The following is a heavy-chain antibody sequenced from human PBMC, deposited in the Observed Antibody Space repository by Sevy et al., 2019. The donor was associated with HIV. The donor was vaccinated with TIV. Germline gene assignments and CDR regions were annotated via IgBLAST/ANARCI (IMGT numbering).Heavy chain of an antibody. Sequence: SETLSLTCTVSGGSISTYYWNWIRQPPGKGLEWIGYIYYSGNTNYNPSLTSRVSMSVDTSKNHFSLKPSSVTAADTAMYYCARGGPNQQQLDYFDYWGQGTLVTVSS. CDR1: GGSISTYY. D-gene: IGHD1-1*01. V-gene: IGHV4-59*01. J-gene: IGHJ4*02. CDR3: ARGGPNQQQLDYFDY. CDR2: IYYSGNT.